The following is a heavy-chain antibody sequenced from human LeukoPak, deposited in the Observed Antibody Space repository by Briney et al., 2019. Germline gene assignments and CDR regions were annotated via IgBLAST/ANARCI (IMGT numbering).Heavy chain of an antibody. CDR3: ARQTRGYSYGGGDY. CDR2: IYYSGST. J-gene: IGHJ4*02. CDR1: GGSISSSSYY. D-gene: IGHD5-18*01. Sequence: SETLSLTCTVSGGSISSSSYYWGWIRQPPGKGLEWIGSIYYSGSTYYNPSLKSRVTISVDTSKNQFSLKLSSVTAADTAVYYCARQTRGYSYGGGDYWGQGTLVTVSS. V-gene: IGHV4-39*01.